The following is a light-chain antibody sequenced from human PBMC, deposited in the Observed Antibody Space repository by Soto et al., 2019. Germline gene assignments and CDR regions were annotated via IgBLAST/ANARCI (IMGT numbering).Light chain of an antibody. V-gene: IGLV2-23*01. CDR3: SSYAGSTTHVV. Sequence: QSVLTQPASVSGSPGQSITISCTGTSSDVGSYNLVSWYQQHPGKAPKLIIYEGSKRPSGVSNRFSGSKSGNTASLTISGLQAEDEGDYFCSSYAGSTTHVVIGGGTKVTVL. CDR2: EGS. J-gene: IGLJ2*01. CDR1: SSDVGSYNL.